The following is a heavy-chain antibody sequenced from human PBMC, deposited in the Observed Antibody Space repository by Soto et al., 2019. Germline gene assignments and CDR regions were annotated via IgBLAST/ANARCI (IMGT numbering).Heavy chain of an antibody. Sequence: QVQLVESGGGVVQPGRSLRLSCAASGFIFNTYGMHWVRQAPGKGLEWVAVIYYDGRNKYYADSVKGRFTISRDNSKHTLNLQMNSLRVEDTAVYYCARDLGELWPSVGGYWGQGTLVTVSS. V-gene: IGHV3-33*01. J-gene: IGHJ4*02. D-gene: IGHD1-26*01. CDR2: IYYDGRNK. CDR3: ARDLGELWPSVGGY. CDR1: GFIFNTYG.